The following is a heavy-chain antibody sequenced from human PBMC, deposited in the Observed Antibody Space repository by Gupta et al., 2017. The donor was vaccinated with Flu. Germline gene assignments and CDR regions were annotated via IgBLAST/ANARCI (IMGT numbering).Heavy chain of an antibody. CDR3: ARQLRASCYFDY. Sequence: ISSSSYYWGWIRQPPGKGLEWIGSIYYSGSTYYNPSLKSRVTISVDTSKNQFSLKLSSVTAADTAVYYCARQLRASCYFDYWGQGTLVTVSS. CDR1: ISSSSYY. J-gene: IGHJ4*02. D-gene: IGHD2-2*01. V-gene: IGHV4-39*01. CDR2: IYYSGST.